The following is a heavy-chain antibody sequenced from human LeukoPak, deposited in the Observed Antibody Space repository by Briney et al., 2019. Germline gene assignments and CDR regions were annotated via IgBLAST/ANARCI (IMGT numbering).Heavy chain of an antibody. D-gene: IGHD3-22*01. CDR3: ARDRNFFDSRGYNDY. CDR2: VHSSGDT. Sequence: SETLSLTCTVSGGSISGSSYHWGWIRQPPGRGLEWIGSVHSSGDTYYNPSLKSRVTISVDTSKNQFSLNLTSVTAADTAFYFCARDRNFFDSRGYNDYWGQGTLVTVSS. V-gene: IGHV4-39*07. CDR1: GGSISGSSYH. J-gene: IGHJ4*02.